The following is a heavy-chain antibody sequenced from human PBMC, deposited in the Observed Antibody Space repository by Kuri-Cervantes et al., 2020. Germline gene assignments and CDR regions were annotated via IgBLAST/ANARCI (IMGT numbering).Heavy chain of an antibody. CDR1: GYRFSGYG. CDR3: AREGLGSGWYSGACDY. J-gene: IGHJ4*02. CDR2: ISAHNGNT. D-gene: IGHD6-19*01. Sequence: ASVKVSCKASGYRFSGYGISWVRQAPGQGLEWLGWISAHNGNTNYAQTLQGRVTMTTDTSTSTAHMELRSLRYDDTAVYYCAREGLGSGWYSGACDYWGQGTLVTVSS. V-gene: IGHV1-18*01.